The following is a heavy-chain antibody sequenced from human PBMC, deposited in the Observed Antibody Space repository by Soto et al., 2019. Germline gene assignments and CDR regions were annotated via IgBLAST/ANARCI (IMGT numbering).Heavy chain of an antibody. V-gene: IGHV4-39*01. D-gene: IGHD2-15*01. J-gene: IGHJ4*02. Sequence: QLQLQESGPGLVKPSETLSLTCTVSGGSISSSSYYWGWIRQPPGKGLEWIGSIYYSGSTYYNPSLKSRVTLSVDTSKNQFSLKLSSVTAADTAVYYCARLGGGYCSGGSCYDFDYWGQGTLVTVSS. CDR2: IYYSGST. CDR3: ARLGGGYCSGGSCYDFDY. CDR1: GGSISSSSYY.